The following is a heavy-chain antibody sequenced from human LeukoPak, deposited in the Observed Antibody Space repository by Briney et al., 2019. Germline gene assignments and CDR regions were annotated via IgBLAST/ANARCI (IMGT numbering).Heavy chain of an antibody. Sequence: GGSLRLSCAASGFIFSSYEMNWVRQAPGKGLEWVSYISSSGSPIYYADSVKGRFTISSDNAKNSLYLQMNSLRAEDTAVYYCARDLGDYVGYDAFDIWGQGTMVTVSS. CDR2: ISSSGSPI. CDR3: ARDLGDYVGYDAFDI. D-gene: IGHD4-17*01. V-gene: IGHV3-48*03. J-gene: IGHJ3*02. CDR1: GFIFSSYE.